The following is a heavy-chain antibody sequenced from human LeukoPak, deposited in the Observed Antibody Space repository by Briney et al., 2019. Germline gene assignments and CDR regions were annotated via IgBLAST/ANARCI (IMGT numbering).Heavy chain of an antibody. CDR1: GFTLSSHW. CDR2: INQDASAK. J-gene: IGHJ4*02. D-gene: IGHD1-7*01. Sequence: GGSLRLSCAASGFTLSSHWMTWVRQAPGKGLEWVANINQDASAKYYVASVRGRFTISRDNTKNSIYLQMNSLRVDDTAVYYCARWNIRGTAHQLDYWGQGSLVTVSS. CDR3: ARWNIRGTAHQLDY. V-gene: IGHV3-7*01.